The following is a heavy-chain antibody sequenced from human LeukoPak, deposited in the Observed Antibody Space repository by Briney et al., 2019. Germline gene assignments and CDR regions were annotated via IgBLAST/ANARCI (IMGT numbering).Heavy chain of an antibody. V-gene: IGHV3-11*06. CDR2: ISSSSSYT. Sequence: NPGGSLRLSCAASGFTFSDYYMSWIRQAPGKGLEWVSYISSSSSYTNYADSVKGRFTISRDNAKNSLYLQMNSLRAEDTAVYYCARRPSAYDILTGYSVTYFDYWGQGTLVTVSS. CDR3: ARRPSAYDILTGYSVTYFDY. D-gene: IGHD3-9*01. J-gene: IGHJ4*02. CDR1: GFTFSDYY.